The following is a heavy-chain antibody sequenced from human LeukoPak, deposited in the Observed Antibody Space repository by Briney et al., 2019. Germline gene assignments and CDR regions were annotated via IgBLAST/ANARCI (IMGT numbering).Heavy chain of an antibody. D-gene: IGHD6-13*01. CDR3: ATDLFPASIAAAGYYYYYGMDV. Sequence: GGSLRLSCTASGFTFSIYGMHWVRQAPGKGLAWVAVIWYDGSNKYYADSVKGRFTISRDNSKNTLYLQMNSLRAEDTAVYYCATDLFPASIAAAGYYYYYGMDVWGQGTTVTVSS. CDR2: IWYDGSNK. CDR1: GFTFSIYG. V-gene: IGHV3-30*02. J-gene: IGHJ6*02.